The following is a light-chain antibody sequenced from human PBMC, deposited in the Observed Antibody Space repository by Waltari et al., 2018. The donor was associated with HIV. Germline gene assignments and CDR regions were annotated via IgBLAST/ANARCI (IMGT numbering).Light chain of an antibody. J-gene: IGLJ3*02. Sequence: TQSPSASGAPGQRVTLTCSAVTSTIASDSIYWYQQVPGTAPKLLIFRGDQRPSGVPDRFSGSKSGASSSLAISGLQSDDGADYYCAAWTDIMSGWLFGGGTKLTVL. CDR3: AAWTDIMSGWL. CDR2: RGD. CDR1: TSTIASDS. V-gene: IGLV1-47*01.